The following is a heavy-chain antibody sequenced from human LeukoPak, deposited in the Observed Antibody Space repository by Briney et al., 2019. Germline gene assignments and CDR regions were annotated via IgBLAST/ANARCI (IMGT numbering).Heavy chain of an antibody. D-gene: IGHD6-19*01. V-gene: IGHV3-23*01. CDR3: AKASGIAVAGYYYYYMDV. CDR1: GFTFINYG. CDR2: ISHSGGST. J-gene: IGHJ6*03. Sequence: GGSLRLSCAASGFTFINYGMSWVRQAPGKGLAWVSAISHSGGSTYYADSVKGRFTISRDNSKNTLYLQMNSLRAEDTAVYYCAKASGIAVAGYYYYYMDVWGKGTPVTISS.